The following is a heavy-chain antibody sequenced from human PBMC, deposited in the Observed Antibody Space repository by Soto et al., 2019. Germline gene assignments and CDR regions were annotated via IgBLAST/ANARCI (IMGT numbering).Heavy chain of an antibody. V-gene: IGHV1-3*01. CDR3: ASDYGSNWRL. Sequence: QAHLVQSGAEVKMPGDSVQVSCKASGFVSTNHNFHWVRQAPGQSLERMGRINAGNGNTQYSQNFQDRVTFTSDPSASTAFMELTNLRFEDRAMYYCASDYGSNWRLWGQGTLVSVSS. CDR2: INAGNGNT. CDR1: GFVSTNHN. D-gene: IGHD6-19*01. J-gene: IGHJ4*02.